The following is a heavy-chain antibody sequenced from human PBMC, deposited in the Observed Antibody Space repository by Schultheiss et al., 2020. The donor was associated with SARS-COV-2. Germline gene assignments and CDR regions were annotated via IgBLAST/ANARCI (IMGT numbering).Heavy chain of an antibody. Sequence: SETLSLTCAVYGGSFSGYYWNWIRQPPGKGLEWIGYIYYSGTTIYSPSLKSRIIISVDTSKNQFSLKLSSVTAADTAVYYCAREGMWVTYGDYEYYYGMDVWGQGTTVTVSS. J-gene: IGHJ6*02. CDR1: GGSFSGYY. CDR3: AREGMWVTYGDYEYYYGMDV. D-gene: IGHD4-17*01. V-gene: IGHV4-59*12. CDR2: IYYSGTT.